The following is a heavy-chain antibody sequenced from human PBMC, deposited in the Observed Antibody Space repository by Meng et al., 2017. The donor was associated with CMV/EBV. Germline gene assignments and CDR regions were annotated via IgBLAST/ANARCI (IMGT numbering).Heavy chain of an antibody. CDR2: TRNKANSYTT. CDR3: ARFHYYYGMDV. Sequence: GGSLRLSCAASGFTFSDHYMDWVRQAPGKGLEWVGRTRNKANSYTTEYAASVKGRFTISRGDSKNSLYLQMNSLKTEDTAVYYCARFHYYYGMDVWGQGTTVTVSS. J-gene: IGHJ6*02. V-gene: IGHV3-72*01. CDR1: GFTFSDHY.